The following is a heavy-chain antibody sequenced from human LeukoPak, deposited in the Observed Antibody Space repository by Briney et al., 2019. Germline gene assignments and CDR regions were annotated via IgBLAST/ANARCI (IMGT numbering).Heavy chain of an antibody. CDR2: IYDRGST. J-gene: IGHJ4*02. CDR1: GGSISSYY. CDR3: ARDMTSTASFGY. D-gene: IGHD4-17*01. Sequence: SETLSLTCTVSGGSISSYYWSWIRQPPGKGLEWIGNIYDRGSTKYNPSLKSRVTISVDTSKNQFSLRLSSVTAADTAVYYCARDMTSTASFGYWGQGTLVTVSS. V-gene: IGHV4-59*01.